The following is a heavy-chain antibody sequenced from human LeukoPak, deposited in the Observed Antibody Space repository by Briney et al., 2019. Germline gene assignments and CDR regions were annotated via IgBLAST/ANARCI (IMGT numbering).Heavy chain of an antibody. D-gene: IGHD2-15*01. CDR1: GFTFSSYS. V-gene: IGHV3-21*01. CDR3: ARDSTCSGGSCYSETPNWFDP. J-gene: IGHJ5*02. CDR2: ISSSSSYI. Sequence: GGSLRLSCAASGFTFSSYSMNWVRQAPGKGLEWVSSISSSSSYIYYADSVKGRFTISRDNAKNSLYLQMNSLRAEDTAVYYCARDSTCSGGSCYSETPNWFDPWGQGTLVTVSS.